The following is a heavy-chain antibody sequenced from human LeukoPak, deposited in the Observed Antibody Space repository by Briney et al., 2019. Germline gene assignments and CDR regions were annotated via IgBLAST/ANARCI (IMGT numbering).Heavy chain of an antibody. J-gene: IGHJ6*02. D-gene: IGHD2-15*01. CDR3: ARVGCRGGSCSSRGDYYYGMDV. CDR2: ISRSGSYI. V-gene: IGHV3-21*01. CDR1: GFTFSSYS. Sequence: PGESLRLSCAASGFTFSSYSMSWVRRAPGKGLEWVSSISRSGSYISSPDSVKGRFTISRDNTKNALFLQMNSLRGEDTAVYYCARVGCRGGSCSSRGDYYYGMDVWGQGTTVTVSS.